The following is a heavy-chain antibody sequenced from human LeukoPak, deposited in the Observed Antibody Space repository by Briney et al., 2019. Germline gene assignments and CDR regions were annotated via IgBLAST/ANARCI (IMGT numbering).Heavy chain of an antibody. D-gene: IGHD3-10*01. CDR1: GGTFSSYA. CDR2: IIPIFGTA. V-gene: IGHV1-69*06. Sequence: VASVKASCKASGGTFSSYAISWVRQAPGQGLEWMGGIIPIFGTANYAQKFQGRVTITADKSTSTAYMELSSLRSEDTAVYYCARLMVRGGMPSAFDPWGQGTLVTVSS. CDR3: ARLMVRGGMPSAFDP. J-gene: IGHJ5*02.